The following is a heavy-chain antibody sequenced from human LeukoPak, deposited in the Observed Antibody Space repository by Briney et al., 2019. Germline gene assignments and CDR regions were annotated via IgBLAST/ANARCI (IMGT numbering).Heavy chain of an antibody. J-gene: IGHJ4*02. CDR2: AYYRSKWYI. D-gene: IGHD1-7*01. CDR3: ARNYRPDFDL. Sequence: SQTLSLTCAISGDSVSSNSSAWSWIRLSPSRGLEWLGRAYYRSKWYITYAVSVKGRITINPDTSKNQFSLHLNSVTPEDTAVYYCARNYRPDFDLWGQGTLVTVSS. CDR1: GDSVSSNSSA. V-gene: IGHV6-1*01.